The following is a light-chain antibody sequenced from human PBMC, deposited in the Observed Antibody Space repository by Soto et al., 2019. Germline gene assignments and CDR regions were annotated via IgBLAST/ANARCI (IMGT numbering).Light chain of an antibody. CDR2: DAS. Sequence: DIQLTQSPSSLSASVGDRVTITCRASQGIITYLNWYQQXPGKAPKILIYDASSLESGVPSRFSGSGSGTEFTLTISSLQPDDFATYYCQQYNSYWTFGPGTKVDIK. J-gene: IGKJ1*01. CDR1: QGIITY. CDR3: QQYNSYWT. V-gene: IGKV1-5*01.